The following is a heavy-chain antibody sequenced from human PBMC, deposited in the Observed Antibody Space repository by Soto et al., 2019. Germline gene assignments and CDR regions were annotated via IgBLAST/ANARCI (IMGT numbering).Heavy chain of an antibody. CDR3: AKDFGYGDFVGPFDT. Sequence: EVQLLESGGGLVQPGGSLRLSCATSGFTFSFYAMSWVRQAPGAGLEWVLDISASAGTTHYADSVKGRFTISRDNAKSTLYLQMNSLRAEDTAVYYCAKDFGYGDFVGPFDTWGQGTLVTVSS. CDR2: ISASAGTT. D-gene: IGHD3-16*01. V-gene: IGHV3-23*01. J-gene: IGHJ5*02. CDR1: GFTFSFYA.